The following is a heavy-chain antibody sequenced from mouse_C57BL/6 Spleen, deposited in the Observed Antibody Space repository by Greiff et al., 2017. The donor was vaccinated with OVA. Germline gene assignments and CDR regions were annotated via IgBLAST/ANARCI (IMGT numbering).Heavy chain of an antibody. CDR2: IWSGGST. CDR1: GFSLTSYG. D-gene: IGHD2-5*01. Sequence: VQGVESGPGLVQPSQSLSITCTVSGFSLTSYGVHWVRQSPGKGLEWLGVIWSGGSTDYNAAFISRLSISKDNSKSQVFFKMNSLQADDTAIYYCASIYSNPFAYWGQGTLVTVSA. J-gene: IGHJ3*01. CDR3: ASIYSNPFAY. V-gene: IGHV2-2*01.